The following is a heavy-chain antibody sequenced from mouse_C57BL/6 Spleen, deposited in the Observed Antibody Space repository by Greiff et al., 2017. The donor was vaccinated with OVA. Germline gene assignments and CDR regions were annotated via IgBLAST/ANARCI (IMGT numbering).Heavy chain of an antibody. J-gene: IGHJ2*01. V-gene: IGHV1-64*01. D-gene: IGHD2-4*01. CDR1: GYTFTSYW. CDR3: ARCDYDEVDY. CDR2: IHPNSGST. Sequence: QVQLQQPGAELVKPGASVKLSCKASGYTFTSYWMHWVKQRPGQGLAWIGMIHPNSGSTNYNEKFKSKATLTVDKSSSTAYMQLSSLTSEDSAVYYCARCDYDEVDYWGQGTTLTVSS.